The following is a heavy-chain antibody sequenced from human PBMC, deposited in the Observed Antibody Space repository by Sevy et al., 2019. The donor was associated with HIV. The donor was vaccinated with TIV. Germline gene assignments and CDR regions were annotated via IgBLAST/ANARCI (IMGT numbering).Heavy chain of an antibody. J-gene: IGHJ6*03. Sequence: GGSLRLSCAASGFTFSNYAMSWVRQAPGTGLEWVPSLGGSGASTYYVDAGKGRFTISRDNSKNTLYLHMNSLRVEDTDVDYCAKNPAVGSYYYMGVWGKGTTVTVSS. D-gene: IGHD1-26*01. CDR2: LGGSGAST. V-gene: IGHV3-23*01. CDR3: AKNPAVGSYYYMGV. CDR1: GFTFSNYA.